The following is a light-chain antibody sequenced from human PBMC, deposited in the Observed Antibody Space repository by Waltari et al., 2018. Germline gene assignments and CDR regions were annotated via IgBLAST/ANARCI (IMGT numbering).Light chain of an antibody. CDR2: AAS. J-gene: IGKJ4*01. Sequence: AIQMTQSPSSLSSSVGDRVTITCRASQDIGHDLGWYQQKPGKAPKLLIYAASSLQSGVPSRFSGAGSGTNFTLTISSLHSEDFATYYCLQDYDYPLTFGGGTKVAIK. CDR1: QDIGHD. CDR3: LQDYDYPLT. V-gene: IGKV1-6*01.